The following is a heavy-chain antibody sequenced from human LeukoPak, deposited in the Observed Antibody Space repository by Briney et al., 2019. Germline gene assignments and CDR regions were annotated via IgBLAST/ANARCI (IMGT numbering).Heavy chain of an antibody. CDR3: ARGPTTIGGAGKGYFDY. D-gene: IGHD6-13*01. CDR1: GFTFSDFS. V-gene: IGHV3-21*01. Sequence: GGSLRLSCAGSGFTFSDFSMHWVCQAPGKGLEWVSSISSGSSYKFYADSVKGRFTISRDNAERSVYLQLSSLRTDDTALYYCARGPTTIGGAGKGYFDYWGQEILVLVSP. J-gene: IGHJ4*02. CDR2: ISSGSSYK.